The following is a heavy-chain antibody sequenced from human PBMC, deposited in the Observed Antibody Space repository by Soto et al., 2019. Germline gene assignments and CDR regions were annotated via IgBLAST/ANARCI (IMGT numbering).Heavy chain of an antibody. Sequence: QVQLVESGGGVVQPGRSLRLSCAASGFSFSNYGMHWVRQAPGKGLEWVTIIQYDGSNKYYADSVKGRFTISRDNSKNTLDLKMNRLRVDDTAVYYCARGYGGNSGGFDYWGQGTLVIVSS. CDR1: GFSFSNYG. CDR2: IQYDGSNK. CDR3: ARGYGGNSGGFDY. D-gene: IGHD4-17*01. J-gene: IGHJ4*02. V-gene: IGHV3-30*03.